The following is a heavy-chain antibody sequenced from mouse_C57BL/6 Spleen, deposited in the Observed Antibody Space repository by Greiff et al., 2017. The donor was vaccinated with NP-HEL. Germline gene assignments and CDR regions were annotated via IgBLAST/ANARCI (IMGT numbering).Heavy chain of an antibody. CDR1: GYTFTSYW. V-gene: IGHV1-64*01. CDR3: AREEYESDKDY. CDR2: IHPNSGST. D-gene: IGHD5-2*01. Sequence: QVQLQQSGAELVKPGASVKLSCKASGYTFTSYWMHWVKQRPGQGLEWIGMIHPNSGSTNYNEKFKSKATLTVDKSSSTAYMQLSSLTSEDSAVYCCAREEYESDKDYWGQGTSVTVSS. J-gene: IGHJ4*01.